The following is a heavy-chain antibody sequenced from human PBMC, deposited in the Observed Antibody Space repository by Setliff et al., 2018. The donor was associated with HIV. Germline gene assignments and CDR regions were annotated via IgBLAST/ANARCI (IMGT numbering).Heavy chain of an antibody. Sequence: GGSLRLSCVASGFTFNSYWMYWVRQAPGKGLEWVSAISASGTSSYYADSVRGRFTISRDNSKNTLYLQLNSLRAEDTAVYYCAKVKLTIWYFDLWGRGTLVTVSS. CDR1: GFTFNSYW. D-gene: IGHD4-17*01. J-gene: IGHJ2*01. V-gene: IGHV3-23*01. CDR3: AKVKLTIWYFDL. CDR2: ISASGTSS.